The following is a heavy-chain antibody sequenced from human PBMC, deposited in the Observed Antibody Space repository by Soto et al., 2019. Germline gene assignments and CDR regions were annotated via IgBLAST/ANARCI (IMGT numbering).Heavy chain of an antibody. CDR2: IYYSGST. CDR1: GGSIRSSSYY. CDR3: ARHGITMIVVVINY. J-gene: IGHJ4*02. D-gene: IGHD3-22*01. V-gene: IGHV4-39*01. Sequence: QLQLQESGPGLVKPSETLSLTCTVSGGSIRSSSYYWGWLRQPPGNGLEWIGSIYYSGSTYYNPSPKSRVTISVDTSKNQFSRKLSSVTAADTAVYYCARHGITMIVVVINYWGQGTLVTVSS.